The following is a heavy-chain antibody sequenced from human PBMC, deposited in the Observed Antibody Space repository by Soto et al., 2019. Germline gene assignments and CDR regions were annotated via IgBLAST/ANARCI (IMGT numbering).Heavy chain of an antibody. J-gene: IGHJ4*02. CDR2: IYSNGDT. Sequence: EVQLVETGGGLIQPGGSLRLSCAASGFSVGSNYMTWVRQSPGKGLEWVSLIYSNGDTDYADSVKGRFSISRDNFKNTRYLQMNNLRAEDTAGYHCARKSDSSPVPEADGVWGRGTLVTVSS. CDR3: ARKSDSSPVPEADGV. D-gene: IGHD2-8*01. CDR1: GFSVGSNY. V-gene: IGHV3-53*02.